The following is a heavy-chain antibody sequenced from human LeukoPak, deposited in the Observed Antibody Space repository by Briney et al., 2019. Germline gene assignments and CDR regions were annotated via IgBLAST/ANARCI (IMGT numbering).Heavy chain of an antibody. Sequence: GASLRLSCAASGFTFSSYAMSWVRQAPGKGLEWVSAISGSGGSTYYADSVKGRFTISRDNSKNTLYLQMNSLRAEDTAVYYCAKVVLQWLVTDAFDIWGQGTMVTVSS. D-gene: IGHD6-19*01. CDR1: GFTFSSYA. CDR3: AKVVLQWLVTDAFDI. CDR2: ISGSGGST. J-gene: IGHJ3*02. V-gene: IGHV3-23*01.